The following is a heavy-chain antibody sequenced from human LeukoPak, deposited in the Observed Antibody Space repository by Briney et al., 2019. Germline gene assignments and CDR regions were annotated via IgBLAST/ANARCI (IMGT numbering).Heavy chain of an antibody. Sequence: SETLSLTCTVPGGSISSYYWSWIRQPPGKGLEWIGYIYYSGSTNYNPSLKSRVTISVDTSKNQFSLKLSSVTAADTAVYYCARVGFGEYFDYWGQGTLVTVSS. CDR1: GGSISSYY. D-gene: IGHD3-10*01. V-gene: IGHV4-59*01. CDR3: ARVGFGEYFDY. CDR2: IYYSGST. J-gene: IGHJ4*02.